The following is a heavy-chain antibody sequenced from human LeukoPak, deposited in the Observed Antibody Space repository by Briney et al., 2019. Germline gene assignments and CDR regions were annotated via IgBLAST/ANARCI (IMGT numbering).Heavy chain of an antibody. CDR2: MSYDGSNK. Sequence: GRSLRLSCAASGFTFSSYAMHWVRQAPGKGLEWVAVMSYDGSNKYYADSVKGRFTISRDNSKNTLYLQMNSLRAEDTAVYYCAREVWGIVGATTYFDYWGQGTLVTVSS. CDR1: GFTFSSYA. J-gene: IGHJ4*02. D-gene: IGHD1-26*01. V-gene: IGHV3-30-3*01. CDR3: AREVWGIVGATTYFDY.